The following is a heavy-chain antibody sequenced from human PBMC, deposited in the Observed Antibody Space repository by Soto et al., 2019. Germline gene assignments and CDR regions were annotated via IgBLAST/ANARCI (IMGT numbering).Heavy chain of an antibody. V-gene: IGHV1-8*01. CDR3: ARGYEGHYDFWRFDP. Sequence: QVQLVQSGAEVKKPGASVKVSCKASGYTFTSYDINWVRQATGQGLEWMGWMNPNSGNTGYTQKLQGRVTMTRNNSISTAYMELSSLRSEDTAVYYCARGYEGHYDFWRFDPWGQGTLVTVSS. D-gene: IGHD3-3*01. CDR1: GYTFTSYD. J-gene: IGHJ5*02. CDR2: MNPNSGNT.